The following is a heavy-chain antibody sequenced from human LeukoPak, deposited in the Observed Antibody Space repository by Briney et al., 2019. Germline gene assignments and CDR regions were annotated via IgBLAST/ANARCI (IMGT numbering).Heavy chain of an antibody. CDR3: ARHLRLNGSGSYCKGKFDY. V-gene: IGHV4-39*01. D-gene: IGHD3-10*01. CDR1: GGSISSSSYY. Sequence: SETLSLTCTVSGGSISSSSYYWGWIRQPPGKGLEWIGSIYYSGSTYYNPSLKSRVTISVDTSKNQFSLKLSSVTAADTAVYYCARHLRLNGSGSYCKGKFDYWGQGTLVTVSS. CDR2: IYYSGST. J-gene: IGHJ4*02.